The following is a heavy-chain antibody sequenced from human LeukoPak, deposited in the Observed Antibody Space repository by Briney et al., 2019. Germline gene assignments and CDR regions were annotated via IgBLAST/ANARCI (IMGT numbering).Heavy chain of an antibody. J-gene: IGHJ4*02. Sequence: GESLKISCKGSGYSFTRYWIGWVRQTPGKGLEWMGIIYPGDSDTRYSPSFQGQVTISADKSINTAYLQWSSLQASDSAMYYCARRYDGREKTLDYWGQGTLVTVSS. V-gene: IGHV5-51*01. D-gene: IGHD3-22*01. CDR2: IYPGDSDT. CDR3: ARRYDGREKTLDY. CDR1: GYSFTRYW.